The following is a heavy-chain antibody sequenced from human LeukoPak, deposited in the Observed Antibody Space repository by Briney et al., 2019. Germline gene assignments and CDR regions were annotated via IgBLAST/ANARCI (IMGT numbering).Heavy chain of an antibody. V-gene: IGHV3-7*01. CDR1: GFTLSSYW. D-gene: IGHD5-18*01. CDR2: IKQDGSEK. CDR3: ARDTGGGYSCYDC. J-gene: IGHJ4*02. Sequence: PGGSLRLSCAASGFTLSSYWTTWIRQAPGKGLEWVANIKQDGSEKYYVDSVKGRFTISRDNAKNSLYLQMNSLRAEDTAVYYCARDTGGGYSCYDCWGQGTLVTVSS.